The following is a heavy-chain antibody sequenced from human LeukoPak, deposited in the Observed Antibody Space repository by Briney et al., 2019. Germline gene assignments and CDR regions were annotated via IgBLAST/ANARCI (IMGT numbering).Heavy chain of an antibody. J-gene: IGHJ4*02. CDR1: GFTFSSYG. CDR2: ISGSGGST. V-gene: IGHV3-23*01. D-gene: IGHD3-22*01. CDR3: AKDAGDDSSGQYYFDY. Sequence: GGSLRLSCAASGFTFSSYGMSWVRQAPGKGLEWVSAISGSGGSTYYADSVKGRFTISRDNSKNTLYLQMNSLRAEDTAVYYCAKDAGDDSSGQYYFDYWGQGTLVTVSS.